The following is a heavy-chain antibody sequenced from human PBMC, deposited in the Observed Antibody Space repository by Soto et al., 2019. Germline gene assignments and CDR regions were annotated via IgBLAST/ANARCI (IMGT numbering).Heavy chain of an antibody. D-gene: IGHD1-1*01. J-gene: IGHJ5*02. CDR1: CGTSGSSGYC. CDR2: IYYSGST. CDR3: ARLKRASTNGLAP. Sequence: TVACGTSGSSGYCLVWISKPPGKGLEWIASIYYSGSTSYNPSLKSRVTISVDTSKNQFSLKLSSVTAADTSVYYGARLKRASTNGLAPLVKGTLVTGSS. V-gene: IGHV4-39*01.